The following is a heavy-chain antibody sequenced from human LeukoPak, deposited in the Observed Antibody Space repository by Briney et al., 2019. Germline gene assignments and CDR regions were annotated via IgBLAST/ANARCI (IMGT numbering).Heavy chain of an antibody. CDR3: ARDWDWNDDYYYYGMDV. CDR1: GGSVSSGSYY. D-gene: IGHD1-1*01. CDR2: IYYSGST. J-gene: IGHJ6*04. Sequence: PSETLSLTCTVSGGSVSSGSYYWSWIRQPPGKGLEWIGYIYYSGSTNYNPSLESRVTISVDTSKNQFSLKLSSVTAADTAVYYCARDWDWNDDYYYYGMDVWGKGTTVTVSS. V-gene: IGHV4-61*01.